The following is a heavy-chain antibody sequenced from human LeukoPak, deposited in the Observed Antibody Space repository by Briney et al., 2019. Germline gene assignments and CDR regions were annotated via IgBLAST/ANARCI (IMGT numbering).Heavy chain of an antibody. V-gene: IGHV4-34*01. CDR1: GGSFSGYY. D-gene: IGHD6-19*01. Sequence: SSETLSLTCAVYGGSFSGYYWSWIRQPPGKGLEWIGEINHSGSTNYNPSLKSRVTISVDTSKNQFSLKLSSVTAADTAVYYCARGPYSSGWYRGYYFGYWGQGTLVTVSS. J-gene: IGHJ4*02. CDR3: ARGPYSSGWYRGYYFGY. CDR2: INHSGST.